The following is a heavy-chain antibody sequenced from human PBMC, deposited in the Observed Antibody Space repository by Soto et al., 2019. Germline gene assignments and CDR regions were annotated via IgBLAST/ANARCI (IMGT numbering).Heavy chain of an antibody. J-gene: IGHJ4*02. CDR2: IRPDGSET. D-gene: IGHD4-4*01. V-gene: IGHV3-7*03. Sequence: EVQLVQSGGGLVQPGGSLRLSCVGSGFTFTDLYMNWVRQAPGKGLEWVANIRPDGSETNYVESVKGRFTTSRDNAKNLLFLQMNSLRADDTAVFYCAGWGGHDYNYWGQGILVTVSS. CDR1: GFTFTDLY. CDR3: AGWGGHDYNY.